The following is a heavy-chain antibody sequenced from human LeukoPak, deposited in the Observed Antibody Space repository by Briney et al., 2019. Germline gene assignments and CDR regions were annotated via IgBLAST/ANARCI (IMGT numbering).Heavy chain of an antibody. V-gene: IGHV3-23*01. Sequence: TGGSLRLSCAASGFTFSSYAMSWVRQAPGKGLEWVSAISGSGGSTYYADSVKGRFTISRDNSKNTLYLQMNSLRAGDTAVYYCAKDKRGHCSGGSCRFDYWGQGTLVTVSS. CDR2: ISGSGGST. CDR1: GFTFSSYA. D-gene: IGHD2-15*01. J-gene: IGHJ4*02. CDR3: AKDKRGHCSGGSCRFDY.